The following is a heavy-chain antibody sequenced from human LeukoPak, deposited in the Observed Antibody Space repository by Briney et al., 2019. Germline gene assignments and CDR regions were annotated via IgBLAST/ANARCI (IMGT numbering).Heavy chain of an antibody. CDR2: INPSGAST. CDR3: VRVAAAGFAYDKFDP. J-gene: IGHJ5*02. Sequence: GASVNVSCKASGCTFTSYYMHWVRQAPGQGLEWMGIINPSGASTNYAQKFQGRVNMTRDTSTNTVYMELGSLRSEDTAVYYCVRVAAAGFAYDKFDPWGQGTLVTVSS. V-gene: IGHV1-46*01. CDR1: GCTFTSYY. D-gene: IGHD6-13*01.